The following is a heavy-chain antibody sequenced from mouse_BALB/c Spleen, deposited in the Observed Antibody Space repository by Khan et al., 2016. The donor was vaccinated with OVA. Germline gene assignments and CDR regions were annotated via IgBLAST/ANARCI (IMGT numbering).Heavy chain of an antibody. J-gene: IGHJ3*01. CDR2: IWSDGST. CDR1: GFTLTDYG. Sequence: VQLLESGPGLVAPSQSLSISCTVSGFTLTDYGVNWVRQPPGKGLEWLGMIWSDGSTDYNSALKSRLSISKDRTKSKIFFKMNSLQTDETASYYCALEGDSDYGFAYWGQGILVTVSA. CDR3: ALEGDSDYGFAY. V-gene: IGHV2-6-7*01. D-gene: IGHD2-5*01.